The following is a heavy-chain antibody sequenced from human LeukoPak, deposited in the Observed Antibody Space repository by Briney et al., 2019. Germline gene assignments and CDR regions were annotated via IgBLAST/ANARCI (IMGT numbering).Heavy chain of an antibody. J-gene: IGHJ4*02. CDR3: AKELDTMFFDY. V-gene: IGHV3-43*01. CDR1: GFNFDRYT. CDR2: AGWAGGTT. D-gene: IGHD3-10*02. Sequence: GGSLRLSCATPGFNFDRYTIHWVRQAPGKGLEWVSLAGWAGGTTFYSDSVRGRFTISRDSGRKSVYLQMNSLTTDDTAFYFCAKELDTMFFDYWGQGALVTVSS.